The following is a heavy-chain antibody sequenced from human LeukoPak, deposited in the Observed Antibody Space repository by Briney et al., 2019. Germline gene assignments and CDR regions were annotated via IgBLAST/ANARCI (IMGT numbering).Heavy chain of an antibody. CDR1: GGTFSSYA. D-gene: IGHD4-17*01. Sequence: ASVKVSCKASGGTFSSYAISWVRQAPGQGLEWMGGIIPIFGTANYAQKFQGRVTITADESTGTAYMELSSLRSEDTAVYYCAVGGYHYGVSFDYWGQGTLVTVSS. J-gene: IGHJ4*02. CDR2: IIPIFGTA. CDR3: AVGGYHYGVSFDY. V-gene: IGHV1-69*13.